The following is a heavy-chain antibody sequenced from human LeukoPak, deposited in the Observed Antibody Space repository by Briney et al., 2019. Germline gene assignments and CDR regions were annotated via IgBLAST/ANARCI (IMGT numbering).Heavy chain of an antibody. CDR3: ARSEDSSGYYGVLDY. CDR2: ISTYNGNT. D-gene: IGHD3-22*01. V-gene: IGHV1-18*01. J-gene: IGHJ4*02. Sequence: ASVKVSCKASGYTFTSYDISWVRQAPGQGLEWMGWISTYNGNTNYAQKLQGRVTMTTDTSMITAYMELRSLRSDDTAVYYCARSEDSSGYYGVLDYWGQGTLVTVSS. CDR1: GYTFTSYD.